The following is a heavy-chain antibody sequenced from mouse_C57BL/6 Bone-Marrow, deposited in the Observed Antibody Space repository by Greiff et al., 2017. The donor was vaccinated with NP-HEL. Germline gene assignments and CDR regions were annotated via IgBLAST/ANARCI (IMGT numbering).Heavy chain of an antibody. D-gene: IGHD2-5*01. V-gene: IGHV5-4*01. Sequence: EVQVVESGGGLVKPGGSLKLSCAASGFTFSSYAMSWVRQTPEKRLEWVATISDGGSYTYYPDNVKGRFTISRDNAKNNLYLQMSHLKSEDTAMYYCARDSNGVWFAYWGQGTLVTVSA. CDR1: GFTFSSYA. J-gene: IGHJ3*01. CDR2: ISDGGSYT. CDR3: ARDSNGVWFAY.